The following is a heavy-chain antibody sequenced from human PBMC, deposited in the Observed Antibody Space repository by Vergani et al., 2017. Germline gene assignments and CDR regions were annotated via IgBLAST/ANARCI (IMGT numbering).Heavy chain of an antibody. CDR1: GFTFSSYS. J-gene: IGHJ4*02. V-gene: IGHV3-21*01. D-gene: IGHD2-21*01. CDR3: ASQTAAYGGVDY. CDR2: ISSSSSYI. Sequence: EVQLLESGGGLVKPGGSLRLSCAASGFTFSSYSMNWVRQAPGKGLEWVSSISSSSSYIYYADSVKGRFTISRDNAKNSLYLQMNSLRAEDTAVYYCASQTAAYGGVDYWGQGTLVTVSS.